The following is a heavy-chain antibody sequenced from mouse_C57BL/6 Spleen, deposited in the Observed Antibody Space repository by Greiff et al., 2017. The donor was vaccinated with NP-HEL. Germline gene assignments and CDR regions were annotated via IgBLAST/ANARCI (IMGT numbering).Heavy chain of an antibody. CDR3: ALYSTYGWFAY. J-gene: IGHJ3*01. CDR2: INPNNGGT. CDR1: GYTFTDYY. D-gene: IGHD2-5*01. V-gene: IGHV1-26*01. Sequence: EVQLQQSGPELVKPGASVKISCKASGYTFTDYYMNWVKQSHGKSLEWIGDINPNNGGTSYNQKFKGKATLTVDKSSSTAYMELRSLTSEDSAVYYCALYSTYGWFAYWGQGTLVTVSA.